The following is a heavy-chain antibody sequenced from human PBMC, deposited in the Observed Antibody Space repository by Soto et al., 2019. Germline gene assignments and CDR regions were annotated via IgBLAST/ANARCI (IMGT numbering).Heavy chain of an antibody. CDR3: ARDVMLDYGFDY. J-gene: IGHJ4*02. D-gene: IGHD4-17*01. CDR1: GFTFSSYG. CDR2: IWYDGSNK. V-gene: IGHV3-33*01. Sequence: PGGSLRLSCAASGFTFSSYGMHWVRQAPGKGLEWVAVIWYDGSNKYYADSVKGRFTISRDNSKNTLYLQMNSLRAEDTAVYYCARDVMLDYGFDYWGQGTLVTVSS.